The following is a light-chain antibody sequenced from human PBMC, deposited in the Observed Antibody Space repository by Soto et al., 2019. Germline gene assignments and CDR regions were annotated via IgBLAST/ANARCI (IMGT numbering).Light chain of an antibody. Sequence: DIQVTQSPSTLSASVGDRVSISCRASQSLDKWLAWYQHKPGPAPKLLIYKASNLDSGVPSRFSGSGSGTDFILTISSLEPEDFATYYCQQYKSYSVTFGGGTTVEIK. J-gene: IGKJ4*01. V-gene: IGKV1-5*03. CDR1: QSLDKW. CDR2: KAS. CDR3: QQYKSYSVT.